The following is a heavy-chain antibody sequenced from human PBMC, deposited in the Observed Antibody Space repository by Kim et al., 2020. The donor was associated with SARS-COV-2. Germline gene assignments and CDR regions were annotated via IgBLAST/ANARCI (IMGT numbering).Heavy chain of an antibody. CDR2: ISSSSSYI. V-gene: IGHV3-21*01. D-gene: IGHD1-26*01. CDR1: GFTFSSYS. Sequence: GGSLRLSCAASGFTFSSYSMNWVRQAPGKGLEWVSSISSSSSYIYYADSVKGRFTISRDNAKNSLYLQMNSLRAEDTAVYYCAREYEWELLPLDYWGQGTLVTVSS. J-gene: IGHJ4*02. CDR3: AREYEWELLPLDY.